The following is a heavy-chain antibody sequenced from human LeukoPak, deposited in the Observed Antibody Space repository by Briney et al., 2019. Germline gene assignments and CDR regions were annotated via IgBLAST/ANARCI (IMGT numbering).Heavy chain of an antibody. D-gene: IGHD6-13*01. CDR1: GYSISSGYY. J-gene: IGHJ5*02. CDR2: IYHSGST. Sequence: SETLSLTCTVSGYSISSGYYWGWIRQPPGKGLEWIGSIYHSGSTYYNPSLKSRVTISVDTSKNQFSLKLSSVTAADTAVYYCARGRGIAAAGTDLTLNWFDPWGQGTLVTVSS. V-gene: IGHV4-38-2*02. CDR3: ARGRGIAAAGTDLTLNWFDP.